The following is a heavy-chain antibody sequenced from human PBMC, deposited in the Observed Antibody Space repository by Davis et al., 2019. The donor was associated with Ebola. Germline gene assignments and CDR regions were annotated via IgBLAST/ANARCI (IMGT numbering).Heavy chain of an antibody. CDR3: ASTMRLHLGETYDY. CDR1: GFTFRRYG. V-gene: IGHV3-30*03. J-gene: IGHJ4*02. CDR2: ISSDGNTK. D-gene: IGHD3-16*01. Sequence: PGGSLRLSCAASGFTFRRYGIHWVRQAPGKGLEWVAWISSDGNTKSYADSVKGRFTISRDNSKSTLYVQMNSLRVEDTAVYYCASTMRLHLGETYDYWGQGTLVTVSS.